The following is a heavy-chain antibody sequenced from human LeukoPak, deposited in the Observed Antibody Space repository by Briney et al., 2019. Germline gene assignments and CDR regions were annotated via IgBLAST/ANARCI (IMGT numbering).Heavy chain of an antibody. D-gene: IGHD5-18*01. CDR3: AKVRGGYSYGRDAFDI. J-gene: IGHJ3*02. Sequence: GGSLRLSCAASGFTFSSYGMSWVRQAPGKGLEWVSAISGSGGSTYYADSVKGRFTISRDNSKNTLYLQMNSLRAEDTAVYYCAKVRGGYSYGRDAFDIWGQGTMVTVSS. CDR1: GFTFSSYG. V-gene: IGHV3-23*01. CDR2: ISGSGGST.